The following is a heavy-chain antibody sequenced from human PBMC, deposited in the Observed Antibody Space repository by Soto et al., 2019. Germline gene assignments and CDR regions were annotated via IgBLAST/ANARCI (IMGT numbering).Heavy chain of an antibody. Sequence: EVQLLESGGGLVQPGGSLRLSCAASGFTFSSYAMSWVRQAPGKGLEWVSAISGSGGSTYYADSVKGRFTISRDNSKNTLYLQMNSLRAEDTAVYYCAKARPRWISSTSPRFDPWGQGTLVTVSS. J-gene: IGHJ5*02. CDR3: AKARPRWISSTSPRFDP. V-gene: IGHV3-23*01. D-gene: IGHD2-2*01. CDR2: ISGSGGST. CDR1: GFTFSSYA.